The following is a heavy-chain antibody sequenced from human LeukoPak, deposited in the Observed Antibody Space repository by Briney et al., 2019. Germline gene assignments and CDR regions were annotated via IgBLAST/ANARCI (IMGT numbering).Heavy chain of an antibody. D-gene: IGHD3-3*01. Sequence: SETLSLTCTVSGGSISSYYWSWIRQPPGKGLEWIGYIYYSGSTNYNPSLKSRVTISVDTSKNQFSLKLSSVTAADTAVYYCARDRHHTLRFLEWLSPHDAFDIWGQGTMVTVSS. J-gene: IGHJ3*02. V-gene: IGHV4-59*12. CDR3: ARDRHHTLRFLEWLSPHDAFDI. CDR1: GGSISSYY. CDR2: IYYSGST.